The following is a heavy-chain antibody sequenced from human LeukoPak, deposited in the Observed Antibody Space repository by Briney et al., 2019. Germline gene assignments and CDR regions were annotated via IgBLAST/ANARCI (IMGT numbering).Heavy chain of an antibody. CDR1: GFTFSSYA. CDR2: ISGGGSSI. J-gene: IGHJ3*02. V-gene: IGHV3-23*01. Sequence: PGGSLRLSYAPSGFTFSSYAMSWVRQAPGKGLEWVAVISGGGSSIYYADSVKGRFTISRDNAKNSLYLQMNSLRAEDTAVYYCARVLGYYDSSTYYSPWAFDIWGQGTMVTVSS. D-gene: IGHD3-22*01. CDR3: ARVLGYYDSSTYYSPWAFDI.